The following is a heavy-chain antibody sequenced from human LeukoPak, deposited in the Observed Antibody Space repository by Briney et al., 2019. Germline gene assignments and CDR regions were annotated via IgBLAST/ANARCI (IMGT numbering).Heavy chain of an antibody. V-gene: IGHV3-7*03. D-gene: IGHD3-10*01. J-gene: IGHJ4*02. Sequence: GGSLRLSCAASGFTFSSYWMNWARQAPGKGLEWVANIKQDGSEKNYVDSVKGRFTISRDNAKNSLYLQMNSLRAEDTAVYYCVRDHRGTFDYWGQGTLVTVSS. CDR3: VRDHRGTFDY. CDR2: IKQDGSEK. CDR1: GFTFSSYW.